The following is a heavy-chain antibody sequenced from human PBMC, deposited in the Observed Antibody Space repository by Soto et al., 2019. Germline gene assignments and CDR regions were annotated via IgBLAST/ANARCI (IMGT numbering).Heavy chain of an antibody. Sequence: PSETLSLTCSVSGGSISSKSYSWGWIRQPPGKGLEWIGTFYYSENTYYNPSLKSRVTISVDTSKNQFSLKLSSVTAADTAVYYCARDPLTRNWFDPWGQGTLVTVS. CDR2: FYYSENT. D-gene: IGHD4-17*01. CDR3: ARDPLTRNWFDP. V-gene: IGHV4-39*07. J-gene: IGHJ5*02. CDR1: GGSISSKSYS.